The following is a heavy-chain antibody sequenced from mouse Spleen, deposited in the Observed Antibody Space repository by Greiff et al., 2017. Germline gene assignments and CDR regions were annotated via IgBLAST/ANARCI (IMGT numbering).Heavy chain of an antibody. Sequence: DVQLVESGPGMVKPSQSLSLTCTVTGYSITSGYDWHWIRHFPGNKLEWMGYISYSGSTNYNPSLKSRISITHDTSKNHFFLKLNSVTTEDTATYYCARDTAYYFDYWGQGTTLTVSS. CDR3: ARDTAYYFDY. D-gene: IGHD1-2*01. J-gene: IGHJ2*01. V-gene: IGHV3-1*01. CDR1: GYSITSGYD. CDR2: ISYSGST.